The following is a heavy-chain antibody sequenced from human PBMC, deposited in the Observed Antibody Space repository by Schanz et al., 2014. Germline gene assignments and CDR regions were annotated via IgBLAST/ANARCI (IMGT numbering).Heavy chain of an antibody. CDR2: ISYDGSIT. Sequence: QVQLVESGGGVVQPGRSLRLSCAASGFTFSSYAMHWVRQAPGKGLEWVAVISYDGSITYYADSVKDRFTISRDNSKNIMFLQMNSLRTEDTAVYYCVREVGAAAGLAWGLDYWGRGTLVTVSS. D-gene: IGHD6-13*01. CDR1: GFTFSSYA. CDR3: VREVGAAAGLAWGLDY. V-gene: IGHV3-30*04. J-gene: IGHJ4*02.